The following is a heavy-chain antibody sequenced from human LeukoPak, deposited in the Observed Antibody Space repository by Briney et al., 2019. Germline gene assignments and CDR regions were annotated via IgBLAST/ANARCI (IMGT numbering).Heavy chain of an antibody. V-gene: IGHV3-23*01. D-gene: IGHD3-22*01. J-gene: IGHJ4*02. CDR3: AKRSVVIRVILVGFHKEAYYFDS. CDR1: GITLSNYG. Sequence: GGSLRLSCAVSGITLSNYGMSWVRQAPGKGLEWVAGISDSGGRTNYADSVKGRVTISRDNPKNTLYLQMNSLRAEDTAVYFCAKRSVVIRVILVGFHKEAYYFDSWGQGALVTVSS. CDR2: ISDSGGRT.